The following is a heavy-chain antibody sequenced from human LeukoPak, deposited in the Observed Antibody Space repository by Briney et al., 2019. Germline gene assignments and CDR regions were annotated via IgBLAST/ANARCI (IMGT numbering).Heavy chain of an antibody. CDR3: ARVENWSGAFDI. D-gene: IGHD1-1*01. Sequence: ASVKVSCKASGYTFTSYGISWVRQAPGQGLEWMGWISAYNGNTNYAQKFQGRVTMTRDTSISTAYMELSRLRSDDTAVYYCARVENWSGAFDIWGQGTMVTVSS. CDR1: GYTFTSYG. V-gene: IGHV1-18*01. J-gene: IGHJ3*02. CDR2: ISAYNGNT.